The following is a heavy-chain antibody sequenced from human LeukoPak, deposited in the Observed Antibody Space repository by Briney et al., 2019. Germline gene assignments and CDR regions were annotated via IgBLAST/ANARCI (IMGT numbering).Heavy chain of an antibody. CDR1: GYTFTSYG. V-gene: IGHV1-18*01. Sequence: ASVKVSCKASGYTFTSYGISWVRQAPGQGREWMGWISAYNGNTNYAQKLQGRVTMTTDTSTSTAYMELRSLRSDDTAVYYCARAQSGSYFADAFDIWGQGTMVTVSS. CDR2: ISAYNGNT. D-gene: IGHD1-26*01. J-gene: IGHJ3*02. CDR3: ARAQSGSYFADAFDI.